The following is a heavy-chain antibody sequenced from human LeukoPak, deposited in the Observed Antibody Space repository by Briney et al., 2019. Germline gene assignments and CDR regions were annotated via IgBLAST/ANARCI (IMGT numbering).Heavy chain of an antibody. CDR1: GGTFSSYA. J-gene: IGHJ4*02. D-gene: IGHD3-10*01. CDR3: ARVPNYYGSGTMFDY. V-gene: IGHV1-69*13. CDR2: IIPIFGTA. Sequence: SVKVSCKASGGTFSSYAISWVRQAPGQGLEWMGGIIPIFGTANYAQKFQGRVTITADESTSTAYMELSSLRSEDTAVYYCARVPNYYGSGTMFDYWGQGTLVTVSS.